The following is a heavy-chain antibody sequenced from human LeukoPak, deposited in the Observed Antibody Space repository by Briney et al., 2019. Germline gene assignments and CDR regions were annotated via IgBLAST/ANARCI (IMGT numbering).Heavy chain of an antibody. V-gene: IGHV4-39*01. D-gene: IGHD3/OR15-3a*01. CDR2: IYYSGIT. CDR3: ARQTGSGLFILP. Sequence: SETLSLTCTVSAGSISSSGYYWGWIRQPPGKGLEWIGSIYYSGITYYNPSLKSRVTISVDTSKNQFSLKLSSVTAADTAVYYCARQTGSGLFILPGGQGTLVTVSS. CDR1: AGSISSSGYY. J-gene: IGHJ4*02.